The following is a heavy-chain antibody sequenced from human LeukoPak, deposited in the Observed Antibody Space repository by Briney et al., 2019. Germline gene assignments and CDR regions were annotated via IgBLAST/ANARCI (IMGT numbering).Heavy chain of an antibody. CDR2: IFSGDST. Sequence: GGALRLSCEVSGFSVDGNYMTWVRQVPGRGLEWVTLIFSGDSTDYPDSVKGRFTISRDKSKNTLHLQMDSLRPEDTAMYYCALTYYFDRRGYSYFDYWGQGALVTVSS. CDR1: GFSVDGNY. CDR3: ALTYYFDRRGYSYFDY. D-gene: IGHD3-22*01. J-gene: IGHJ4*02. V-gene: IGHV3-53*01.